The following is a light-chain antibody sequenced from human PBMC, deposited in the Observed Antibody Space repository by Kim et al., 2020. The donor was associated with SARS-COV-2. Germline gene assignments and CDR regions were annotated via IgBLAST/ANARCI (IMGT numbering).Light chain of an antibody. CDR2: NNN. J-gene: IGLJ3*02. CDR3: ATWDDSLNGPV. CDR1: SSNIGANT. V-gene: IGLV1-44*01. Sequence: GQRVTISCSGSSSNIGANTVKWYQQYSGTAPKLLIYNNNQRPSGVPDRFSGSKSGTSASLAISGLQSEDEADYHCATWDDSLNGPVFGGGTKLTVL.